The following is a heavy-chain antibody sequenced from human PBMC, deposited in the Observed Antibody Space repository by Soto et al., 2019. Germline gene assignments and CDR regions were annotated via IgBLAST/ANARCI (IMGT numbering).Heavy chain of an antibody. D-gene: IGHD1-26*01. CDR2: INPSNEVT. CDR3: MRGGWGDSPIDY. Sequence: QVYLLQSGAEVKKVGASVKVSCKTSGYTFSAYYVHWARRAPGRGFQWLGWINPSNEVTTFSEFFQGRITMTRDTSTTTVDMELNRLSSDDTAVYYCMRGGWGDSPIDYWGQGTQVTVSS. V-gene: IGHV1-2*02. CDR1: GYTFSAYY. J-gene: IGHJ4*02.